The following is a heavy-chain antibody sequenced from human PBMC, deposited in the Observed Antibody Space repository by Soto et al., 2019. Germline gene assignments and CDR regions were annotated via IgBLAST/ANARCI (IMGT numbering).Heavy chain of an antibody. CDR2: IYYSGST. CDR3: AREGGGVVPAAMFDY. J-gene: IGHJ4*02. Sequence: KPSETLSLTCTVSGGSISSGGYYWSWIRQHPGKGLEWIGYIYYSGSTYYNPSLKSRVTISVDTSKNQFSLKLSSVTAADTAVYYCAREGGGVVPAAMFDYWGQGTLVTVSS. CDR1: GGSISSGGYY. V-gene: IGHV4-31*03. D-gene: IGHD2-2*01.